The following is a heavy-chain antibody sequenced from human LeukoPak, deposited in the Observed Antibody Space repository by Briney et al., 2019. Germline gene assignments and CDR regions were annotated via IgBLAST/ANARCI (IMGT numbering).Heavy chain of an antibody. CDR1: GFSFSSSA. Sequence: PGGSLRLSCAASGFSFSSSAMSWVRQDPGKGLEWVSTTSGSGGKTYYADSVKGRFTISRDNSKNTLYLQMNSLRAEDTAVYYCLIYYGSGSYADYWGQGTLVTVSS. CDR3: LIYYGSGSYADY. V-gene: IGHV3-23*01. CDR2: TSGSGGKT. J-gene: IGHJ4*02. D-gene: IGHD3-10*01.